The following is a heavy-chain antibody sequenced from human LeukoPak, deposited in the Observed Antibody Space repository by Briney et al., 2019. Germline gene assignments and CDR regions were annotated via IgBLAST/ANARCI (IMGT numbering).Heavy chain of an antibody. J-gene: IGHJ3*02. CDR1: GFTFSSYG. D-gene: IGHD3-22*01. CDR2: ISGSGGST. V-gene: IGHV3-23*01. Sequence: GGSLRLSCAASGFTFSSYGMSWVRQAPGKGLEWVSAISGSGGSTYYADSVKGHFTISRDNSKNTLYLQMNSLRAEDTAVYYCAKSLYYDSSGYLLRGAFDIWGQGTMVTVSS. CDR3: AKSLYYDSSGYLLRGAFDI.